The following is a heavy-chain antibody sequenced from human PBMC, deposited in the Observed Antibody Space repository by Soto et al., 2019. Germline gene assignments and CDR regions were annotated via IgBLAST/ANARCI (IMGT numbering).Heavy chain of an antibody. CDR3: ATSQSGNFFGSFDY. V-gene: IGHV3-72*01. J-gene: IGHJ4*02. Sequence: EVQLVESGGGLVQPGGSLRLACVISGFTFNDHYMDWVRQAPGKGLEWVGRIRNRPNGYTTEYAASVRGRFTISGDGSKNSLYLQMNSLKTDDTAVYYCATSQSGNFFGSFDYWGQGALVTVSS. CDR1: GFTFNDHY. CDR2: IRNRPNGYTT. D-gene: IGHD1-26*01.